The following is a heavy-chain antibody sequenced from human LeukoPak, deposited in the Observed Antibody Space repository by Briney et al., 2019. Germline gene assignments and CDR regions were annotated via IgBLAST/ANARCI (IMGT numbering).Heavy chain of an antibody. CDR3: ASLAYYYDSSGYPDAFDI. D-gene: IGHD3-22*01. J-gene: IGHJ3*02. Sequence: GASVKVSCKASGGTFSSYTISWVRQAPGQGLERMGRIIPILGIANYAQKFQGRVTITADKSTSTAYMELSSLRSEDTAVYYCASLAYYYDSSGYPDAFDIWGQGTMVTVSS. CDR2: IIPILGIA. CDR1: GGTFSSYT. V-gene: IGHV1-69*02.